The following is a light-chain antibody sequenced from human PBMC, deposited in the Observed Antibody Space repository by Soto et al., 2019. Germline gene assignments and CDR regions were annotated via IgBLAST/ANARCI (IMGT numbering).Light chain of an antibody. CDR3: QQYNNWPRT. J-gene: IGKJ1*01. CDR2: GTS. Sequence: EIVITQSPATLSVSPGERATLSCRASQSVNSNLAWYQQKAGQAPRLLIYGTSTRATGIPARFSGSGSGTDFTLTISSLQFEDFAVYYCQQYNNWPRTFGQGTKVDIK. V-gene: IGKV3-15*01. CDR1: QSVNSN.